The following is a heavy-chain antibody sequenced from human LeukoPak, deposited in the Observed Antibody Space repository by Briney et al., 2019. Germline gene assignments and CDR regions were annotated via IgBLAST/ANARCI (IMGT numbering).Heavy chain of an antibody. D-gene: IGHD4-17*01. CDR2: IYNSGTT. V-gene: IGHV4-61*02. CDR1: GGSISSDGYY. Sequence: SETLSLTCTVSGGSISSDGYYWSWIRQPAGKGLEWIGRIYNSGTTNYSPSLKSRVTISEDTSKNQFSLKLSSVTAADTAIYYCARVDDYGDYRFDYWGQGTLVTVSS. J-gene: IGHJ4*02. CDR3: ARVDDYGDYRFDY.